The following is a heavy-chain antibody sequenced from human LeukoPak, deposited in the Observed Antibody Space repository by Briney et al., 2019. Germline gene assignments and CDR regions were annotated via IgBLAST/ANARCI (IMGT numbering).Heavy chain of an antibody. Sequence: GGSLRLSCAASGFTFSNAWMSWVRQAPGKGLEWVGRIKSKTDGGTTDYAAPVKGRFTISRDDSKNTLYLQMNSLKTEDTAVYYCTTGYQWLAYYYYYGVDVWGQGTTVTVSS. J-gene: IGHJ6*02. CDR3: TTGYQWLAYYYYYGVDV. V-gene: IGHV3-15*01. CDR1: GFTFSNAW. CDR2: IKSKTDGGTT. D-gene: IGHD6-19*01.